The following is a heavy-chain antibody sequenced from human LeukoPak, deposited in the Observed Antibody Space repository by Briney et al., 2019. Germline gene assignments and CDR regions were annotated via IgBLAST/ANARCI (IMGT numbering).Heavy chain of an antibody. CDR3: AKAAERLLLFGY. Sequence: GGSLRLSCAASGFTFDDYAMHWVRQAPGKGLEWVSGISWNSGSIGYADSVKGRFTISRDNAKNSLYLQMNSLRAEDTAVYYCAKAAERLLLFGYWGQGTLVTVSS. D-gene: IGHD2-15*01. CDR1: GFTFDDYA. CDR2: ISWNSGSI. V-gene: IGHV3-9*01. J-gene: IGHJ4*02.